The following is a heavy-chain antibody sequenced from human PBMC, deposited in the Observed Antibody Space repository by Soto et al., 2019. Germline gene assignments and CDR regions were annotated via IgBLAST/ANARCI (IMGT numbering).Heavy chain of an antibody. Sequence: QVQLVQSGAEVKKPGSSVKVSCKVSGGTFNIRWVRQAPGQGLEWMGGIIPVIDTANYGRKVQGRVVISADRATNIVYMEMMSLTLEDTAVYYCARGSGADAFDIWGQGTMVTVSS. CDR2: IIPVIDTA. J-gene: IGHJ3*02. D-gene: IGHD7-27*01. CDR3: ARGSGADAFDI. CDR1: GGTFN. V-gene: IGHV1-69*06.